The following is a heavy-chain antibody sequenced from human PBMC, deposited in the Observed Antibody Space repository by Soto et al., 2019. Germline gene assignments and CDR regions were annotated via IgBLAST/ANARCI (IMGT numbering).Heavy chain of an antibody. CDR2: IYYSGST. Sequence: QVQLQESGPGLVKPSQTLSLTCTVSGGSISSGGYYWSWIRQHPGKGLEWIGYIYYSGSTYYNPSLKSRVTISVDTSKNQCSLKLSSVTAADTAVYYRASTLHPEWFYGMDVWGQGTTVTVSS. CDR3: ASTLHPEWFYGMDV. J-gene: IGHJ6*02. V-gene: IGHV4-31*03. CDR1: GGSISSGGYY. D-gene: IGHD3-3*01.